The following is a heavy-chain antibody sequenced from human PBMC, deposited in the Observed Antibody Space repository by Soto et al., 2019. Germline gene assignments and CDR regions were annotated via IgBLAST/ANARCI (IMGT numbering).Heavy chain of an antibody. D-gene: IGHD3-22*01. CDR2: ISGSDDST. V-gene: IGHV3-23*01. CDR1: GITFSSYA. CDR3: AKDSGFSGYYYFDY. Sequence: GGSLRLSCAASGITFSSYAFTWVRQAPGKGREWVSTISGSDDSTYYADSVKGRFTISRDNSKNTLYLQLNSLRAEDTALYYCAKDSGFSGYYYFDYWGQGTLVTVSS. J-gene: IGHJ4*02.